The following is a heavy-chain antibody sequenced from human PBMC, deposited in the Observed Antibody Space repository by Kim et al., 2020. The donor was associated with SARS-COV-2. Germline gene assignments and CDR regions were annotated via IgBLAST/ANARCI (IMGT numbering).Heavy chain of an antibody. CDR2: DGGTI. V-gene: IGHV3-15*01. CDR3: TTLTTGY. D-gene: IGHD4-17*01. J-gene: IGHJ4*02. Sequence: DGGTIDYASPVKGRFTISRDDSNNTLYLQMNSLKTEDTAVYYCTTLTTGYWGQGTLVTVSS.